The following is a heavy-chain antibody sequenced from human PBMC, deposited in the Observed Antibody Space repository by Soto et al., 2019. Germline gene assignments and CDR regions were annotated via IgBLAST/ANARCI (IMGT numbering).Heavy chain of an antibody. J-gene: IGHJ4*02. V-gene: IGHV1-69*05. D-gene: IGHD3-22*01. CDR2: IIPINGTA. CDR1: GATFRSYA. Sequence: ASVKVSCKASGATFRSYAITCVRQAPGQGLEWMGGIIPINGTANYAQKFQGRVTMTTDKSTSTAYMELRSLRSDDTAVYYCARGLYDDSSGYPLTFWGQGTLVTVSS. CDR3: ARGLYDDSSGYPLTF.